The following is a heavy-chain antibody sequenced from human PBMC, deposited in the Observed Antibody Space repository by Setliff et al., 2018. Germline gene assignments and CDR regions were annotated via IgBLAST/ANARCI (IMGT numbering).Heavy chain of an antibody. V-gene: IGHV1-69*13. Sequence: ASVKVSCKASGGSFRSDGFNWVRQAPGQGLEWMGRITPVFRTAKYAQKFQVRVTISADESTRTAYMELSSLRFEDTAVYYCARDTRDKYDTSGYYLSLDSWGQGTLVTVSS. D-gene: IGHD3-22*01. CDR3: ARDTRDKYDTSGYYLSLDS. J-gene: IGHJ4*02. CDR2: ITPVFRTA. CDR1: GGSFRSDG.